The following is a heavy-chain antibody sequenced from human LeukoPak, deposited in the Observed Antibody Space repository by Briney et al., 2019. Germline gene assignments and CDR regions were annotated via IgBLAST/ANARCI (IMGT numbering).Heavy chain of an antibody. J-gene: IGHJ4*02. D-gene: IGHD6-13*01. CDR2: ISSSSSYI. Sequence: GGSLRPSCAASGFTVSSNYMSWVRQAPGKGLEWVSSISSSSSYIYYADSVKGRFTISRDNAKNSLYLQMNSLRAEDTAVYYCARSAKQQLLDYWGQGTLVTVSS. CDR1: GFTVSSNY. CDR3: ARSAKQQLLDY. V-gene: IGHV3-21*01.